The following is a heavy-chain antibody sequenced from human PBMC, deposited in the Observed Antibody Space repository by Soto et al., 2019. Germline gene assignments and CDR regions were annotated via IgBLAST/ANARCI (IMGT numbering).Heavy chain of an antibody. D-gene: IGHD3-9*01. CDR2: IYYSGST. Sequence: SETMSLTSTVSGGSISSSSYYWGWIHKPPGKGLEWIGSIYYSGSTYYNPSLKGRVTISVDTSKNQFSLKLSSVTAADTAVYYCARHCHVLRYFDWLLCDWGQGTLVTVSS. J-gene: IGHJ4*02. CDR1: GGSISSSSYY. CDR3: ARHCHVLRYFDWLLCD. V-gene: IGHV4-39*01.